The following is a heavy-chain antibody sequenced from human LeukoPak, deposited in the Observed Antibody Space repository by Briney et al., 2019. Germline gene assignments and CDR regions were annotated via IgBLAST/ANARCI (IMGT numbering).Heavy chain of an antibody. V-gene: IGHV1-18*01. CDR1: GYTFTSYG. D-gene: IGHD4-17*01. Sequence: ASVKVSCKASGYTFTSYGISWVRHAPGQGLELMGGISAYNGNTNYAQKLQGRVTMTTDTSTSTAYMELRSLRSDDTAVYYCARDQLDYGEPDYWGQGTLVTVSS. J-gene: IGHJ4*02. CDR3: ARDQLDYGEPDY. CDR2: ISAYNGNT.